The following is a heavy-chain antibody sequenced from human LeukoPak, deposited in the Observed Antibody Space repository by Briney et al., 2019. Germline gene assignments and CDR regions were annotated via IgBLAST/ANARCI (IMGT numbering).Heavy chain of an antibody. CDR1: GFTFSSYA. CDR2: VSYDGSNK. Sequence: PGGSLRLSCAASGFTFSSYAMHWVRQAPGKGLEWVAVVSYDGSNKYYADSVKGRFTISRDNFKNTLYLQMNSLRAEDTAVYYCARSLRTQRIHAFDIWGQGTMVTVSS. J-gene: IGHJ3*02. D-gene: IGHD1-14*01. CDR3: ARSLRTQRIHAFDI. V-gene: IGHV3-30-3*01.